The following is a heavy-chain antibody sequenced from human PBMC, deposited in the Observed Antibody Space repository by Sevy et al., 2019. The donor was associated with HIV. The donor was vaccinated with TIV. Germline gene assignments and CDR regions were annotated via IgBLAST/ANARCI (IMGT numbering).Heavy chain of an antibody. CDR2: ISGSNSDGSGQ. CDR1: GFTISDYY. D-gene: IGHD4-17*01. J-gene: IGHJ6*02. CDR3: ARDHVKDGDLGDYYYFAMDV. Sequence: GGSLRLSCAGSGFTISDYYMSWIRQAPGKGLEWISYISGSNSDGSGQYYADSVKGRFTISRDNAKNSMYLQMNRLRAEDTAVYYCARDHVKDGDLGDYYYFAMDVWGQGTTVTVSS. V-gene: IGHV3-11*01.